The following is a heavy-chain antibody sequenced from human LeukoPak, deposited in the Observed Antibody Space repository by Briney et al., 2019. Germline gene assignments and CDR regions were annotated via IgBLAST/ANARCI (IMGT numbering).Heavy chain of an antibody. CDR1: GGSISGYY. CDR2: IYTSGST. CDR3: ARDRSLGELTTESPSFDY. Sequence: PSETLSLTCTVFGGSISGYYWGWIRQPAGKGLEWIGRIYTSGSTNYNPSLKSRVTMSVDTSKNQFSLKPSSVTAADTAVYYCARDRSLGELTTESPSFDYWGQGTLVTVSS. D-gene: IGHD3-16*01. V-gene: IGHV4-4*07. J-gene: IGHJ4*02.